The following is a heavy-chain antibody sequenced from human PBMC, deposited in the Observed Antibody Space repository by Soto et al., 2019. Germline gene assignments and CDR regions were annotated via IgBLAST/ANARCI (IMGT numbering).Heavy chain of an antibody. CDR2: ISIGTSTI. CDR3: ARDNGMAGSFDP. D-gene: IGHD6-19*01. J-gene: IGHJ5*02. Sequence: HPGGSLRLSCAASGFTFSSYSMNWVRQAPGKGLEWVSYISIGTSTIYYADSVKGRFTISRDDAKNSLYLQMNSLRDEDTAVYFCARDNGMAGSFDPCGQGTLVTVS. V-gene: IGHV3-48*02. CDR1: GFTFSSYS.